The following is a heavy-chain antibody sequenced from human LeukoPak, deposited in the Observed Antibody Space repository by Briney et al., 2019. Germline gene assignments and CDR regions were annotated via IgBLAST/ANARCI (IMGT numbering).Heavy chain of an antibody. J-gene: IGHJ6*03. Sequence: GGSLRLSCAASGFTFSSYSMNWVRQAPGKGLEWVSSISSSSSYIYYADSVKGRFTISRDNAKNSLYLQMNSLRAEDTAVYYCARVGPNFAPDNSGYYSAYYYMDVWGKGTTVTVSS. CDR2: ISSSSSYI. CDR1: GFTFSSYS. V-gene: IGHV3-21*01. D-gene: IGHD3-22*01. CDR3: ARVGPNFAPDNSGYYSAYYYMDV.